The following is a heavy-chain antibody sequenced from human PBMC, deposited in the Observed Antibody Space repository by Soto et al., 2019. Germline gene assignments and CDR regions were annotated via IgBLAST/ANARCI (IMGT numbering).Heavy chain of an antibody. V-gene: IGHV4-59*01. CDR2: IYYSGST. Sequence: SETLSLTCTVSGGSISSYYWSWIRQPPGKGLEWIGYIYYSGSTNYNPSLKSRVTIPVDTSKNQFSLKLSSVTAADTAVYYCARLQWYYDSSGHPGGYYFDYWGQGTLVTVSS. D-gene: IGHD3-22*01. CDR3: ARLQWYYDSSGHPGGYYFDY. CDR1: GGSISSYY. J-gene: IGHJ4*02.